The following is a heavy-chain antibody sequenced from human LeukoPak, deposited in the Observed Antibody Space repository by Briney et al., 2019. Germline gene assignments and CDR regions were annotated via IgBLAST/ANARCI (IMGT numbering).Heavy chain of an antibody. CDR2: ITSGGDT. D-gene: IGHD3-10*01. CDR1: GFSVRTNY. CDR3: ANYKRGLAYYFES. V-gene: IGHV3-53*01. Sequence: GGSLRLSCAASGFSVRTNYMSWVRQAPGKGLEWVSVITSGGDTCYADSVKGRFTISRDNSKNTLYLQMNSLRAEDTAVYSCANYKRGLAYYFESWGQGTLVTVSS. J-gene: IGHJ4*02.